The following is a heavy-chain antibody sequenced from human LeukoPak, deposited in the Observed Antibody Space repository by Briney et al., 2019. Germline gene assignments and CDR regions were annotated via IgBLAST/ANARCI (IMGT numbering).Heavy chain of an antibody. J-gene: IGHJ4*02. CDR1: GYTFTSYF. Sequence: SVKVSCKASGYTFTSYFNIWVREAPGQGPEWMRWISAYNGNTHYAQKLHRRVTMTTDTSTSTAYMALRNLSADHTPVYYCSTSKTGLAAADEWGQGTMVSVCS. D-gene: IGHD6-13*01. CDR3: STSKTGLAAADE. CDR2: ISAYNGNT. V-gene: IGHV1-18*01.